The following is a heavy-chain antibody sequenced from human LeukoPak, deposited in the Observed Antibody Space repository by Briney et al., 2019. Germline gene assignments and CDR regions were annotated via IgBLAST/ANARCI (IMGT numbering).Heavy chain of an antibody. D-gene: IGHD6-13*01. CDR2: VYPGDSDT. V-gene: IGHV5-51*01. Sequence: GECLKISCQGSGYTVTNHSISWVRQMPGKHLEWRWIVYPGDSDTRYSPSFQGQVTISGDQSISTAYLQGSSLRASNTAMDYCARETTAASTPPRFDPWGQGTLVTVSS. CDR3: ARETTAASTPPRFDP. CDR1: GYTVTNHS. J-gene: IGHJ5*02.